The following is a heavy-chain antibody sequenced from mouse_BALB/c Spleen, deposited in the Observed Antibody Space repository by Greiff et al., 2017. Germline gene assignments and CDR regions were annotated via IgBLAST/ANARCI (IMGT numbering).Heavy chain of an antibody. V-gene: IGHV5-17*02. CDR3: ARDLTTATYYAMDY. D-gene: IGHD1-2*01. J-gene: IGHJ4*01. CDR1: GFTFSSFG. CDR2: ISSGSSTI. Sequence: EVQVVESGGGLVQPGGSRKLSCAASGFTFSSFGMHWVRQAPEKGLEWVAYISSGSSTIYYADTVKGRFTISRDNPKNTLFLQMTSLRSEDTAMYYCARDLTTATYYAMDYWGQGTSVTVSS.